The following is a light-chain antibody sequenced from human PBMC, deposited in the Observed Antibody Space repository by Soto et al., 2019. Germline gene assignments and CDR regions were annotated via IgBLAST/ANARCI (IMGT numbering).Light chain of an antibody. CDR3: QHYNSYSIT. J-gene: IGKJ5*01. Sequence: DIQMTQSPSTLSASVGDRVTITCRASQSISSWLAWYQQKPGKAPKLLIYKAPSLESGVPSRFSGSGSGTEFTLTISSLQPDDFATYYCQHYNSYSITFGQGTRLEIK. CDR1: QSISSW. CDR2: KAP. V-gene: IGKV1-5*03.